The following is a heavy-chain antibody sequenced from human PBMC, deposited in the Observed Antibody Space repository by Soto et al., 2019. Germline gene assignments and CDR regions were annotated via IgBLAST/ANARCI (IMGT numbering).Heavy chain of an antibody. CDR2: INPGGGST. CDR1: GYTFTSYY. CDR3: ASVYYDSSGYPVGSDY. V-gene: IGHV1-46*01. J-gene: IGHJ4*02. D-gene: IGHD3-22*01. Sequence: ASVKVSCKASGYTFTSYYMHWVRQAPGQGLEWMGIINPGGGSTSYAQKFQGRVTMTRDTSTSTVYMELSSLRSEDTAVYYCASVYYDSSGYPVGSDYWGQGTLVTVSS.